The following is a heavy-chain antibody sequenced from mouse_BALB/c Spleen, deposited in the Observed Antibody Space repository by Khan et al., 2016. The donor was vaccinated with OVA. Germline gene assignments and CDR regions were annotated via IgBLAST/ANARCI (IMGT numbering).Heavy chain of an antibody. CDR3: GRRTTGYSMDY. V-gene: IGHV1-4*01. CDR1: GYTFTSNT. J-gene: IGHJ4*01. D-gene: IGHD2-14*01. Sequence: VQLKQSGAELARPGASVRMSCKASGYTFTSNTMHWVKQRPGQGLEWIGYINPRSGYTNYNQNFKDKATLTADKSSSTAYMQLSSLTSEDSAVYYCGRRTTGYSMDYWGQGTSGTVSS. CDR2: INPRSGYT.